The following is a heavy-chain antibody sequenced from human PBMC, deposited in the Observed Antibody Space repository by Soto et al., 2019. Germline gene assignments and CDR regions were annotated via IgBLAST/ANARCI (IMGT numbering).Heavy chain of an antibody. J-gene: IGHJ4*01. CDR1: GFAFSSFA. CDR3: AKQWQGFQQLRFTDF. CDR2: ISGDGGAT. D-gene: IGHD3-3*01. Sequence: PGGSLRLSCAASGFAFSSFAMSWVRQAPGKGLEWVSAISGDGGATFYADSVNGRFTISRDNSEKTLYLQMTSLSAEDAAVYYCAKQWQGFQQLRFTDFWGHGTLVTVSS. V-gene: IGHV3-23*01.